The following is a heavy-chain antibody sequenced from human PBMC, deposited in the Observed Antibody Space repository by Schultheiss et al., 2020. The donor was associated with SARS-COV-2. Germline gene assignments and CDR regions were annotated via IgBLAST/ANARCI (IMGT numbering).Heavy chain of an antibody. V-gene: IGHV3-21*03. Sequence: GESLKISCAASGFTFSSYAMSWVRQAPGKGLEWVSSISSSSSYIYYADSVKGRFTISRDNVKNTLYLQMNSLKTEDTAVYYCTTDYCSGGSCYLCWGQGTLVTVSS. J-gene: IGHJ4*02. CDR2: ISSSSSYI. CDR3: TTDYCSGGSCYLC. D-gene: IGHD2-15*01. CDR1: GFTFSSYA.